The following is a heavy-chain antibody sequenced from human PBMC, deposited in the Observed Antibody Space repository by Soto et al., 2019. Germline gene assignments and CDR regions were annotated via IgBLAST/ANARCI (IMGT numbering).Heavy chain of an antibody. Sequence: SETLSLTCTFSGGSVTKSSYYWGWIRQFPGKGLEWIATIYYRGSTYYNPSLKNRLTISIDTSTNQFSLQMKSVTAADTAIYYCARHRLKEINTMSALDLWGQGTMVTVSS. CDR2: IYYRGST. CDR1: GGSVTKSSYY. D-gene: IGHD1-1*01. J-gene: IGHJ3*01. V-gene: IGHV4-39*01. CDR3: ARHRLKEINTMSALDL.